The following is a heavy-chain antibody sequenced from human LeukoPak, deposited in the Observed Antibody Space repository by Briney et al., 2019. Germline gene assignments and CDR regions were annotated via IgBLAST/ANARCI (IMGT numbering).Heavy chain of an antibody. CDR1: GYTFTGYY. V-gene: IGHV1-2*02. D-gene: IGHD4-17*01. Sequence: ASVKVSCKASGYTFTGYYMHWVRQAPGQGLEWMGWINPNSGGTNYAQKFQGRVTMTRDMSISTAYMELSRLRSDDTAVYYCAREIPADYGFFDYWGQGTLVTVSS. CDR2: INPNSGGT. CDR3: AREIPADYGFFDY. J-gene: IGHJ4*02.